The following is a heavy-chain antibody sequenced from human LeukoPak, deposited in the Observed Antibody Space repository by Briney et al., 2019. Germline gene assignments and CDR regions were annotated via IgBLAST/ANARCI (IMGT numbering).Heavy chain of an antibody. CDR3: ATGGVKRSRQVESSWYFDY. CDR1: GYTLTELS. D-gene: IGHD6-13*01. J-gene: IGHJ4*02. CDR2: FDPEDGET. Sequence: ASVKVSCKVSGYTLTELSMHWVRQAPGKGLEWMGGFDPEDGETIYAQKFQGRVTMTEDTSTDTAYMELSSLRSEDTAVYYCATGGVKRSRQVESSWYFDYWGQGTLVTVSS. V-gene: IGHV1-24*01.